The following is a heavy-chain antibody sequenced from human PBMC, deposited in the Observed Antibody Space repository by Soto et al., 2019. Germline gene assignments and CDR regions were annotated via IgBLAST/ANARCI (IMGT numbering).Heavy chain of an antibody. D-gene: IGHD2-8*01. J-gene: IGHJ4*02. V-gene: IGHV2-26*01. CDR3: ARTQYCTNGVCSIYYFDY. Sequence: QVTLKESGPVLVKPTETLTLTCTVSGFSLSNARMGVSWISQPPGKALEWLAHIFSNDEKSYSTSLKSRLTISKDTSKSQVVLTMTNMDPVDTATYYCARTQYCTNGVCSIYYFDYWGQGTLVTVSS. CDR1: GFSLSNARMG. CDR2: IFSNDEK.